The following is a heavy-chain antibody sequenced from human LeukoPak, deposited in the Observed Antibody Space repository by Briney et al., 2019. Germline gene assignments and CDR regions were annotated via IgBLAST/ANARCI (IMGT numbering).Heavy chain of an antibody. V-gene: IGHV4-59*01. J-gene: IGHJ2*01. Sequence: SETLSLTCTVSGGSISSYYWSWIRQPPGKGLEWIGYIYYSGSTNYNPSLKSRVTISVDTSKNQFSLKLSSVTAADTAVYYCARVAISDWYFDLWGRGTLVTVSS. D-gene: IGHD2-21*01. CDR1: GGSISSYY. CDR2: IYYSGST. CDR3: ARVAISDWYFDL.